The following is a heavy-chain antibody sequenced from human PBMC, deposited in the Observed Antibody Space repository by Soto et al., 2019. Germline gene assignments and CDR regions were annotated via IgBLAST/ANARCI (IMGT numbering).Heavy chain of an antibody. CDR2: IYYSGST. V-gene: IGHV4-61*01. J-gene: IGHJ6*02. CDR1: GGSVSCGSYY. D-gene: IGHD2-2*01. Sequence: QVQLQESGPGLVKPSETLSLTCTVSGGSVSCGSYYWSWIRQPPGKGLEWIGYIYYSGSTNYNPSLKSRVTISVDTSKNQFSLKLSSVTAADTAVYYCARDQSGCSSTSCYDYYYGMDVWGQGTTVTVSS. CDR3: ARDQSGCSSTSCYDYYYGMDV.